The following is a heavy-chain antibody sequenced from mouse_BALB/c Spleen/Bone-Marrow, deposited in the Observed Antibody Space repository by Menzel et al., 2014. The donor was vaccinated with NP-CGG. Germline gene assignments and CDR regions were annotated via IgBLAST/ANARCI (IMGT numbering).Heavy chain of an antibody. Sequence: QVQLQQPGPELVRPGVSVKISCKGSSYTFTDYAMHWVKQSHAKSLEWIGVISTYYGNANYNQKFKGEATMTVDKSSSTAYMELARLTSEDSAVYYCTRGGRYDEVAYWGQGTLVTVSA. J-gene: IGHJ3*01. CDR3: TRGGRYDEVAY. CDR1: SYTFTDYA. D-gene: IGHD2-14*01. V-gene: IGHV1-67*01. CDR2: ISTYYGNA.